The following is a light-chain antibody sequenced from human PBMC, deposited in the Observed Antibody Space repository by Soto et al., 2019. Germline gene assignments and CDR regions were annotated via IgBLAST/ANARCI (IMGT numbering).Light chain of an antibody. J-gene: IGLJ3*02. Sequence: QSALTQPRSVSGSPGQSVTISCTGTSSDVGGYNYVSWYQQHPGNAPKLMIYDVSKRPSGVPDRFSGSKSGNTASLTISGLQAGDEADYYFCSYAGRNTWVFGGGTQLTVL. CDR2: DVS. CDR3: CSYAGRNTWV. V-gene: IGLV2-11*01. CDR1: SSDVGGYNY.